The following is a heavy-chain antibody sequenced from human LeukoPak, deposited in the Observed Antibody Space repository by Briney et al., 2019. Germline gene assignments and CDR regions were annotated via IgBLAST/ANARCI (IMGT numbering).Heavy chain of an antibody. CDR2: INHSGST. J-gene: IGHJ6*03. V-gene: IGHV4-34*01. CDR1: GGSFSGYY. Sequence: SETLSLTCAVYGGSFSGYYWSWLRQPPGKGLEWIGEINHSGSTNYNPSLKSRVTISVDTSKNQFSLKLSSVTAADTAVYYCASLTGTTDYYFYYMDVWGKGTTVTVSS. D-gene: IGHD1-20*01. CDR3: ASLTGTTDYYFYYMDV.